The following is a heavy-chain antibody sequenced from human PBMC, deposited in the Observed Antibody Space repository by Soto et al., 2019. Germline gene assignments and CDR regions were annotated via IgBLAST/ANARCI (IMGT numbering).Heavy chain of an antibody. J-gene: IGHJ3*01. CDR2: IFYSGTT. CDR3: AKVRRHAFDL. V-gene: IGHV4-31*03. Sequence: QVQLQESGPGLVKPSQTLSLNCSVSGVSINSGDYYWSWIRQHAGPGLDWIGYIFYSGTTFYNPSLQNRVTISIVASKNPSCLEMRSVTAADTAVYYCAKVRRHAFDLRGPGTMVTVSS. CDR1: GVSINSGDYY.